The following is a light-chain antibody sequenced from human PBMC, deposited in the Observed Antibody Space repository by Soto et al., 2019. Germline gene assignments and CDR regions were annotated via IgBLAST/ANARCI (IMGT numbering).Light chain of an antibody. CDR1: QSISSY. V-gene: IGKV1-39*01. CDR3: QQSYSTPIT. CDR2: AAS. Sequence: SPSSLSAYEGDRVTITCRASQSISSYLNWYQQKPGKAPKLLIYAASSLQSGVPSRFSGSGSGTDFTLTISSLQPEDFATYYCQQSYSTPITFGHGTLPAIK. J-gene: IGKJ5*01.